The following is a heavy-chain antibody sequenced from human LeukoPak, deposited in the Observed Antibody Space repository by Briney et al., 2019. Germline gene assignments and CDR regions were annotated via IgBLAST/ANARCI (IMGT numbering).Heavy chain of an antibody. Sequence: PSETLSLTCTVSGGSISSSSYYWGWIRQPPGTGLEWIGSIYYTGSTHYNTSLKSRVTTSVDTSKNQFSLKLSSVTAADTAVYYCASPRIGAFDIWGQGTMVTVSS. V-gene: IGHV4-39*01. CDR3: ASPRIGAFDI. CDR1: GGSISSSSYY. CDR2: IYYTGST. J-gene: IGHJ3*02. D-gene: IGHD2-15*01.